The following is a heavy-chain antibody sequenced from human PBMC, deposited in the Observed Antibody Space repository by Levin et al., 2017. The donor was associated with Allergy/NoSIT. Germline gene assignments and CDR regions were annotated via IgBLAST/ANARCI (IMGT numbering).Heavy chain of an antibody. CDR2: INSDGSST. Sequence: GGSLRLSCAASGFTFSSNWMHWVRQVPGKGLVWVSHINSDGSSTSYADSVKGRFTISRDNAKNTLYLQMNSLRAEDTAVYYCVKDISGYSSSWEFDYWGQGTLVTVSS. V-gene: IGHV3-74*01. CDR3: VKDISGYSSSWEFDY. CDR1: GFTFSSNW. J-gene: IGHJ4*02. D-gene: IGHD6-13*01.